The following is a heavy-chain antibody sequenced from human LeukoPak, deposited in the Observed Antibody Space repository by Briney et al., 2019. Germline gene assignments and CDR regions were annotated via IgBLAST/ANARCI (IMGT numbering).Heavy chain of an antibody. CDR1: GFTFSNYA. V-gene: IGHV3-30*10. Sequence: PGGSLRLSCAASGFTFSNYAMYWVRQAPGKGLEWVALISYDGSNKYYTDSVKGRFSISRDNSKNTLYLQMNSLRAEDTAVYYCASGVSKYQLTAFDYWGQGTLVTVSS. CDR3: ASGVSKYQLTAFDY. D-gene: IGHD2-2*01. CDR2: ISYDGSNK. J-gene: IGHJ4*02.